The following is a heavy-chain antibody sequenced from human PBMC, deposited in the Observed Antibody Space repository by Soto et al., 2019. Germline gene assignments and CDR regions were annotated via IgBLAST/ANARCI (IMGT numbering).Heavy chain of an antibody. V-gene: IGHV4-30-4*01. Sequence: SETLSLTCTVSGGSISSGDYYWSWIRQPPGKGLEWSGYIYYSGSTYYNPSLKSRVTISVDTSKNQFSLKLSSVTAADTAVYYCARDNYYDSSGYYYFDYWGQGTLVTVSS. CDR1: GGSISSGDYY. D-gene: IGHD3-22*01. CDR3: ARDNYYDSSGYYYFDY. CDR2: IYYSGST. J-gene: IGHJ4*02.